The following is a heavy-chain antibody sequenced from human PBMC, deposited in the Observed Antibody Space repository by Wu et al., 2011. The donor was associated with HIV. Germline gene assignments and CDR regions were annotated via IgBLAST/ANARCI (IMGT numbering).Heavy chain of an antibody. D-gene: IGHD2-2*01. CDR1: GYTFTNSG. V-gene: IGHV1-18*01. J-gene: IGHJ6*03. CDR2: ISAYNGDT. CDR3: ARDHIVVVPAAPKPYYYYYMGR. Sequence: QVQLVQSGAEVKKPGASVKVSCKASGYTFTNSGINWVRQAPGQGLEWMGRISAYNGDTNYAQKFQGRVTMTTDTSTSTAYMELRSLRSDDTAFYYCARDHIVVVPAAPKPYYYYYMGRLGQRDPRSPSP.